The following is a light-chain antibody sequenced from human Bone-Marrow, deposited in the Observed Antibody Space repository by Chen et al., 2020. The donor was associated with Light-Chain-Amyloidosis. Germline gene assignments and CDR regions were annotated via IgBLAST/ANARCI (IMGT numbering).Light chain of an antibody. CDR1: DLPTKS. Sequence: SYELTQPPSVSVSPGHTARITCSGDDLPTKSAYLYQQKRGQAPVLVMHRDTDRPSGISERFSGSSSGTTATLTISGVQAEDEADYHCQSADSSGTYEVIFGGGTKLTVL. V-gene: IGLV3-25*03. CDR2: RDT. J-gene: IGLJ2*01. CDR3: QSADSSGTYEVI.